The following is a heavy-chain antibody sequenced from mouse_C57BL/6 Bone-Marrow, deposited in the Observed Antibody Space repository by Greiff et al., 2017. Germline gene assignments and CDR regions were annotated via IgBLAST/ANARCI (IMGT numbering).Heavy chain of an antibody. D-gene: IGHD1-1*01. J-gene: IGHJ3*01. CDR1: GFTFSDYG. CDR2: ISSGSSTI. CDR3: AREGVITTVGLWFAY. V-gene: IGHV5-17*01. Sequence: DVKLVESGGGLVKPGGSLKLSCAASGFTFSDYGMHWVRQAPEKGLEWVAYISSGSSTIYYADTVKGRFTISRDNAKNTLFLQMTSLRSEDTAMYYCAREGVITTVGLWFAYWGQGTLVTVSA.